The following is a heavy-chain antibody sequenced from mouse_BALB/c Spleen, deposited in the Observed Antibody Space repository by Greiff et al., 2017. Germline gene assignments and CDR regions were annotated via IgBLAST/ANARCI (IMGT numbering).Heavy chain of an antibody. V-gene: IGHV2-9*02. CDR2: IWAGGST. Sequence: VQLQQSGPGLVAPSQSLSITCTVSGFSLTSYGVHWVRQPPGKGLEWLGVIWAGGSTNYNSALMSRLSISKDNSKSQVFLKMNSLQTDDTAMYYCAREWGNYGDAWFAYWGQGTLVTVSA. CDR1: GFSLTSYG. CDR3: AREWGNYGDAWFAY. D-gene: IGHD2-1*01. J-gene: IGHJ3*01.